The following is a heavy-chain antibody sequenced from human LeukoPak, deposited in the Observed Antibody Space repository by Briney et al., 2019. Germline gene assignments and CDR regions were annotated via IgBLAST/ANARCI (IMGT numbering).Heavy chain of an antibody. Sequence: GGSLRLSCAASGFTFSSYSMNWVRQAPGKGLEWASSISSSSSYIYYADSVKGRFTISRDNAKNSLYLQMNSLRAEDTAVYYCARMYKQQLGFNGWFDPWGQGTLVTVSS. V-gene: IGHV3-21*01. D-gene: IGHD6-13*01. J-gene: IGHJ5*02. CDR1: GFTFSSYS. CDR3: ARMYKQQLGFNGWFDP. CDR2: ISSSSSYI.